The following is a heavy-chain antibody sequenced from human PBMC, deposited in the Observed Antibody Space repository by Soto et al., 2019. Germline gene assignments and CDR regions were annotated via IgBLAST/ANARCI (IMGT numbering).Heavy chain of an antibody. J-gene: IGHJ4*01. Sequence: GGSLRHSRAAPGFTFSRYLLSWVRQAPGKGLEWVANIKHDGSEQYYLESVKGRFTISRDNAKNSLYLQMNSLRAEDAALYYCTRDDEVVFESWGQGTLVNVSS. V-gene: IGHV3-7*01. CDR1: GFTFSRYL. D-gene: IGHD2-2*01. CDR2: IKHDGSEQ. CDR3: TRDDEVVFES.